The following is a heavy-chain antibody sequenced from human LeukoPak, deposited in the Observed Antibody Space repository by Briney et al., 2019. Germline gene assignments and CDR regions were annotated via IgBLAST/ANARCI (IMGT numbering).Heavy chain of an antibody. CDR3: ARVDPLGIAAAHY. D-gene: IGHD6-13*01. V-gene: IGHV1-8*01. Sequence: ASVKVSCKASGYTFNSYDINWVRQATGQWLEWMGWMNPNSGNTGYAQKFQGRVTMTRNTSISTAYMELSSLRSEDTAVYYCARVDPLGIAAAHYWGQGTLVTVSS. CDR2: MNPNSGNT. CDR1: GYTFNSYD. J-gene: IGHJ4*02.